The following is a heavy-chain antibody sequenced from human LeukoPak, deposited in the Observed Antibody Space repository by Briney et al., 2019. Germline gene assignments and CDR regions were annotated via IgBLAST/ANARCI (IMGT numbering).Heavy chain of an antibody. CDR3: ARGKITILGVVITPLYYFDY. Sequence: ASVKVSCKASGYTFTSYDINWVRQATGQGLEWMGWMNPNSGNTSYAQKFQGRVTMTRDTSTSTVYMELSSLRSEDTAVYYCARGKITILGVVITPLYYFDYWGQGTLVTVSS. CDR1: GYTFTSYD. CDR2: MNPNSGNT. V-gene: IGHV1-8*01. D-gene: IGHD3-3*01. J-gene: IGHJ4*02.